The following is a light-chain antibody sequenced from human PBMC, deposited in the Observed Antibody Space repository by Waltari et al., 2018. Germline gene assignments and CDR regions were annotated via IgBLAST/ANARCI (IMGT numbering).Light chain of an antibody. Sequence: QSALTQPASVSGSPGQSISISCTGTSSDVGGYNYVSWYQQHPGKAPKVLIYDVSNRPSWVSDRFSGSKSGNTASLTISGLQAEDEADYYCGSYTSSTTRVFGGGTKLTVL. CDR3: GSYTSSTTRV. J-gene: IGLJ2*01. CDR2: DVS. V-gene: IGLV2-14*03. CDR1: SSDVGGYNY.